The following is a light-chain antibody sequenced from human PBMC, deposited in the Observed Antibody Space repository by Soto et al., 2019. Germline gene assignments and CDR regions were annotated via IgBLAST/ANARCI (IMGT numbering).Light chain of an antibody. V-gene: IGLV1-51*01. Sequence: VLTQPPSVSAAPGQKVTISCSGTTSNVANNFVSWYQQFPGKAPKLLIYDDIRRPSGIPDRFSASKSGTSATLGITGLQTGDEADYYCGSWDSSLTAKVFGTGTKVTVL. CDR2: DDI. J-gene: IGLJ1*01. CDR1: TSNVANNF. CDR3: GSWDSSLTAKV.